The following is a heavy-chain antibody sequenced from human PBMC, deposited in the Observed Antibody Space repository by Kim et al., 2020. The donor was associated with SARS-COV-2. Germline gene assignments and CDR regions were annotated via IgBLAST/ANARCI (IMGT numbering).Heavy chain of an antibody. D-gene: IGHD5-12*01. V-gene: IGHV3-48*01. CDR1: GFTFSSYS. CDR3: ARGVSGYVYYFDY. CDR2: ISSSSSTI. Sequence: GGSLRLSCAASGFTFSSYSMNWVRQAPGKGLEWVSYISSSSSTIYYADSVKGRFTISRDNAKNSLYLQMNSLRAEDTAVYYCARGVSGYVYYFDYWGQGTLVTVSS. J-gene: IGHJ4*02.